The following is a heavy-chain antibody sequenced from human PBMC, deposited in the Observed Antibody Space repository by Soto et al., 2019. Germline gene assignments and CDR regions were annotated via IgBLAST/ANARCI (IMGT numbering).Heavy chain of an antibody. CDR1: RGTFSSYA. D-gene: IGHD3-3*01. Sequence: SVQVSVKASRGTFSSYAITWVREAPGQGLDWMGGIIPIFGTANYEQKFQRRVTITADKSTSTAYMELSSLRYEDTDVYYCASTTYYDFWSGYGSQSYYYSGMDVWGQGTTVTVSS. V-gene: IGHV1-69*06. J-gene: IGHJ6*02. CDR2: IIPIFGTA. CDR3: ASTTYYDFWSGYGSQSYYYSGMDV.